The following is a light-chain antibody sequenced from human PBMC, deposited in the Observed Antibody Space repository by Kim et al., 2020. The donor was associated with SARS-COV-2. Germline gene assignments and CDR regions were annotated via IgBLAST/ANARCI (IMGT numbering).Light chain of an antibody. Sequence: VALGHEVRITCQGDMLRSYYATWYQQKRGQAPIVVIYGKNNRPSGIPDRFSGSSSGNTASLTSTGTQAGDEADYYCNSRDSNDNVVFGGGTQLTVL. CDR2: GKN. CDR1: MLRSYY. J-gene: IGLJ2*01. CDR3: NSRDSNDNVV. V-gene: IGLV3-19*01.